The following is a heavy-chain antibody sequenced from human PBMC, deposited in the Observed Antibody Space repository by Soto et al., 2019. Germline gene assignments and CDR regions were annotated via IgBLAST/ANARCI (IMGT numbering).Heavy chain of an antibody. Sequence: QIQLVQSGAEVKKPGASVKVSCKASGYTFNIYGINWVRQAPGQGLEWMGWMSAFNGKTNYAQNVQGRVTMTTDTSPSTDYGELRSLRSDDTAVYYCARDRVPKSSGVFPFDYWGHGTLVTVSS. CDR2: MSAFNGKT. J-gene: IGHJ4*01. D-gene: IGHD2-15*01. CDR1: GYTFNIYG. V-gene: IGHV1-18*01. CDR3: ARDRVPKSSGVFPFDY.